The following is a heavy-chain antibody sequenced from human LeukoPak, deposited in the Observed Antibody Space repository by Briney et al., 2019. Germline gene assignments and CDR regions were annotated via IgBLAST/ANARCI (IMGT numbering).Heavy chain of an antibody. J-gene: IGHJ4*02. V-gene: IGHV4-38-2*01. CDR2: IYHSGST. D-gene: IGHD1-26*01. Sequence: SETLSLTCAVSGYSISSGYYWGWIRQPPGKGLEWIGSIYHSGSTYYNPSLKSRVTISVDTSKNQFSLKLSSVTAADTAVCYCATLSIVGATDFDYWGQGTLVTVSS. CDR1: GYSISSGYY. CDR3: ATLSIVGATDFDY.